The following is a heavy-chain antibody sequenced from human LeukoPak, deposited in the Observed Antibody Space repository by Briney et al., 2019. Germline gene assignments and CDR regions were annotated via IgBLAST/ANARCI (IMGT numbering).Heavy chain of an antibody. CDR1: GFTFSSYA. CDR3: ARGRRAQRYYFDY. V-gene: IGHV3-30*04. CDR2: ISYDGSNK. Sequence: GGSLRLSCAASGFTFSSYAMHWVRQAPGKGLEWVAVISYDGSNKYCADSVKGRFTISRDNSKNTLYLQMNSLRAEDTAVYYCARGRRAQRYYFDYWGQGTLVTVSS. J-gene: IGHJ4*02.